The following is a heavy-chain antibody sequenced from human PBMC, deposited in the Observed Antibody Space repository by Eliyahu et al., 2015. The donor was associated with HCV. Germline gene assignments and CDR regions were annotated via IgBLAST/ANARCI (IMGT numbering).Heavy chain of an antibody. J-gene: IGHJ4*02. V-gene: IGHV3-15*01. CDR1: GVTFSNAW. D-gene: IGHD3-3*01. CDR2: IKTKADGETT. CDR3: VRSFGIVNYFDY. Sequence: EVQLVESGGGLVKPGGSLXLSCXASGVTFSNAWMWXVRXXPGKGXXWVGXIKTKADGETTDYAAPVKGRFTISRDDSKDTLDLLMNSLKAEDTAVYYCVRSFGIVNYFDYWGQGTLVTVSS.